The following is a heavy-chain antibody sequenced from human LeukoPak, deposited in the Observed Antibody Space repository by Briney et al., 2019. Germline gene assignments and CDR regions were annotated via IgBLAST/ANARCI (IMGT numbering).Heavy chain of an antibody. V-gene: IGHV4-31*03. CDR3: ARDARYYYDTSGYYFDS. CDR2: ISYNGNT. Sequence: SETLSLTCTVSGDSIGSGGNYWTWIRQHPGKGLEWIGYISYNGNTHYNPSLRSRIAISIDTSKNQFFLKLTSVTAADTAVYYCARDARYYYDTSGYYFDSWGQGTLVSVSS. D-gene: IGHD3-22*01. CDR1: GDSIGSGGNY. J-gene: IGHJ4*02.